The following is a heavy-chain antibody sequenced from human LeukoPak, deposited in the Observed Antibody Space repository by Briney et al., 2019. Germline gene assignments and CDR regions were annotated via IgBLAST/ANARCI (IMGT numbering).Heavy chain of an antibody. D-gene: IGHD6-13*01. CDR2: ISWNSGSI. Sequence: GGSLRLSCAASGFTFDDYAMHWVRQAPGKGLEWVSGISWNSGSIGYADSVKGRFTISRDNAKNSLYLQMNSLRAEDTAVYYCAKEDSSPHWGQGTLVTVSS. CDR1: GFTFDDYA. J-gene: IGHJ4*02. CDR3: AKEDSSPH. V-gene: IGHV3-9*01.